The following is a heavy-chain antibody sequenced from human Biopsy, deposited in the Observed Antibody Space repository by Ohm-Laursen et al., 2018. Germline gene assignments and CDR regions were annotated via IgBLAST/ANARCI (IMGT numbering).Heavy chain of an antibody. D-gene: IGHD3-16*01. Sequence: SQTLSLTCTVSGVSINTGGHHWTWIRQHPGTGLEWIGYIHYSGNTLYNLSLKSRLTISVDTSRNQFSLKLTSVTAADTALYYCTRAGGGKIYGLWGQGTLVTVSS. CDR3: TRAGGGKIYGL. J-gene: IGHJ4*02. CDR2: IHYSGNT. CDR1: GVSINTGGHH. V-gene: IGHV4-31*03.